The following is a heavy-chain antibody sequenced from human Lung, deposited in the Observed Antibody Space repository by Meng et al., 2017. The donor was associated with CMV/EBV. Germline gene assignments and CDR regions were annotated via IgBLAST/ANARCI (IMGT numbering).Heavy chain of an antibody. CDR2: ISSSGSTI. J-gene: IGHJ4*02. CDR3: ARTRFFDWLLYPFDY. CDR1: GFTFSSYE. D-gene: IGHD3-9*01. V-gene: IGHV3-48*03. Sequence: PXAASGFTFSSYEMNWVRQAPGKGLEWVSYISSSGSTIYYADSVKGRFAISRDNAKNSLYLQMNSLRAEDTAVYYCARTRFFDWLLYPFDYWGQGXLVTVSS.